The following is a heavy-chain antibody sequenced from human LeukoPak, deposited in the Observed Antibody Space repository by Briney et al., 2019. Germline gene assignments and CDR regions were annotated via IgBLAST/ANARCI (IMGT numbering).Heavy chain of an antibody. CDR2: INHSGST. CDR1: GGSFSGYY. CDR3: ARSPGDYYYYGMDV. V-gene: IGHV4-34*01. Sequence: SETLSLTCAVYGGSFSGYYWSWIRQPPGKGLEWIGEINHSGSTNYNPSLKSRVTISVDTPKNQFSLKLSSVTAADTAVYYCARSPGDYYYYGMDVWGQGTTVTVSS. J-gene: IGHJ6*02.